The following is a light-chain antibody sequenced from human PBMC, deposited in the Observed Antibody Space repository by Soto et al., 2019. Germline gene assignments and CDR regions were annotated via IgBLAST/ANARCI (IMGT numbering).Light chain of an antibody. J-gene: IGLJ1*01. CDR3: SSYTSSSTR. CDR2: EVS. Sequence: QSALTQPASVSGSPGQSITISCTGTSSDVGGYNYVSWHQQHPGKAPKLMIYEVSNRPSGVSNRFSGSKSGNTASLTISGLQAEDEADYYCSSYTSSSTRFGTGTKLTVL. CDR1: SSDVGGYNY. V-gene: IGLV2-14*01.